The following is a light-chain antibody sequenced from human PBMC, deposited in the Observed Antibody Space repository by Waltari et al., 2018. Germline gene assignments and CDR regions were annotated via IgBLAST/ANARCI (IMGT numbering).Light chain of an antibody. CDR1: SSNIRSIY. CDR3: AAWDDSLSGVV. J-gene: IGLJ2*01. CDR2: RNN. Sequence: SVLTQPPSASGTPGPRVTIPCSGSSSNIRSIYVYWYQHLPGTAPKRLIYRNNQRPSGVPDLFSGSKSGTSASLAISGLRSEDEADYYCAAWDDSLSGVVFGGGTKLTVL. V-gene: IGLV1-47*01.